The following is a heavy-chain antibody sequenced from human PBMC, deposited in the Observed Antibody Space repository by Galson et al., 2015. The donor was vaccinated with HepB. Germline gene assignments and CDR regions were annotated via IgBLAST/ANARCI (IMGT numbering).Heavy chain of an antibody. CDR3: ARETPDTYYFDY. CDR2: IFAGGGST. V-gene: IGHV1-46*01. D-gene: IGHD2-15*01. J-gene: IGHJ4*02. Sequence: SAKVSCKASGYTLTNYHFHWVRHAPAQGPEWMGKIFAGGGSTRYAERFQGRVTLTRDSSTSTIYMEVSSLRSDDTAVYYCARETPDTYYFDYWGQGTLVTVSS. CDR1: GYTLTNYH.